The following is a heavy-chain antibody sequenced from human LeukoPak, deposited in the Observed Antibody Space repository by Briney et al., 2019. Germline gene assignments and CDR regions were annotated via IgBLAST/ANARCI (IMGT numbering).Heavy chain of an antibody. CDR1: GFTFSSYW. Sequence: GGSLRLSCAASGFTFSSYWMSWVRQAPGKGLEWVANIKQDGSEKYYVDSVKGRFTISRDNAKNSLYLQMNSLRAEDTAVYYCARDRPYCGEYYYYYMDVWGKGTTVTVSS. CDR3: ARDRPYCGEYYYYYMDV. V-gene: IGHV3-7*01. CDR2: IKQDGSEK. D-gene: IGHD3-10*01. J-gene: IGHJ6*03.